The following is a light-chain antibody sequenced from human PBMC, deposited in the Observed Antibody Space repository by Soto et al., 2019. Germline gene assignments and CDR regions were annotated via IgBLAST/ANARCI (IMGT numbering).Light chain of an antibody. CDR2: EVT. CDR3: SSYTTRSTWV. J-gene: IGLJ3*02. V-gene: IGLV2-14*01. Sequence: QSALTQPASVSGSPGQSITISCTGTSNDVGGYNYVSWYQQHPGKAPKLMIYEVTYRPSGVSTRFSGSKSDNTASLTISGLQAEDEADYYCSSYTTRSTWVFGGGTKLTVL. CDR1: SNDVGGYNY.